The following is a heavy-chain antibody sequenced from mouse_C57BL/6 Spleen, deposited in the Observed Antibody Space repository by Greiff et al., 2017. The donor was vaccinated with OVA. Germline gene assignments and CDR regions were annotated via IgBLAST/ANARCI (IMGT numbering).Heavy chain of an antibody. D-gene: IGHD4-1*01. Sequence: QVQLQQPGAELVKPGASVKMSCKASGYTFTSSWITWVKQRPGQGLEWIGDIYPGSGSTNYNEKFKSKATLTVDTSSSTAYMQLSSLTSEDSAVYYCARYTGGHAMDYWGQGTSVTVSS. V-gene: IGHV1-55*01. CDR1: GYTFTSSW. CDR2: IYPGSGST. J-gene: IGHJ4*01. CDR3: ARYTGGHAMDY.